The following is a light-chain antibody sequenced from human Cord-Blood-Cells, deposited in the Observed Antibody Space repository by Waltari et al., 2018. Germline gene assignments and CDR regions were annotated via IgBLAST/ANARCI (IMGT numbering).Light chain of an antibody. CDR1: SSDVGSYNL. CDR2: EGS. V-gene: IGLV2-23*01. CDR3: CSYAGSNVV. Sequence: SPGQSITISCTGTSSDVGSYNLVSWYQQHPGKAPKLMIYEGSKRPSGVSNRFSGSKSGNTASLTISGLQAEDEADYYCCSYAGSNVVFGGGTKLTVL. J-gene: IGLJ2*01.